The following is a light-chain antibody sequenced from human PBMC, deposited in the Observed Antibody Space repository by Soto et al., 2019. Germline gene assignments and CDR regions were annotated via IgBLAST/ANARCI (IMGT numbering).Light chain of an antibody. V-gene: IGKV3-20*01. Sequence: ETVLTQSPGTLSLSPGERATLSCRASQSVSSNYLAWYQQKPGQAPRLLIYGASTRATGIPDRFRGSGSGTDSTLTISRLEPEDFAVYYCQQFGRSPPSWTFGQGTKVEIK. CDR3: QQFGRSPPSWT. CDR2: GAS. CDR1: QSVSSNY. J-gene: IGKJ1*01.